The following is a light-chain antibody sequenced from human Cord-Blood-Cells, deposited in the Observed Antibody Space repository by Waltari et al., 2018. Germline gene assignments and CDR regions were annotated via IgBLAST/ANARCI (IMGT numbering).Light chain of an antibody. Sequence: EIVLTPSPGTLSLSPGERATLSCRASQSVSSSYLAWYQQKPGQAPRLLIYGASSRATGIPDRFSGSGSGTDFTLTISRLEPEDFAVYYCQQYGSSPRTFGQGTKPEIK. J-gene: IGKJ2*01. CDR2: GAS. V-gene: IGKV3-20*01. CDR3: QQYGSSPRT. CDR1: QSVSSSY.